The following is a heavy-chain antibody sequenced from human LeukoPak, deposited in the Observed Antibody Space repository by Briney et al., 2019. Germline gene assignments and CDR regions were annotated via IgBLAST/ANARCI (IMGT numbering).Heavy chain of an antibody. D-gene: IGHD2-21*02. Sequence: SETLSLTCTVSGGSISSYYWSWIRQPPGKGLEWIGYIYYSGSTNYNPSLKSRVTISVDTSKNQFSLKLSSVTAADTAVYYCAREVILEVTADYYYYYGMDVWGQGTTVTVSS. CDR1: GGSISSYY. CDR2: IYYSGST. V-gene: IGHV4-59*01. CDR3: AREVILEVTADYYYYYGMDV. J-gene: IGHJ6*02.